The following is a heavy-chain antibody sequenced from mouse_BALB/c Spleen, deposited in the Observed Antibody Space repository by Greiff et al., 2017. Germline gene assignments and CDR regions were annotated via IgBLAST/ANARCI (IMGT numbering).Heavy chain of an antibody. CDR2: ISSGGSYT. J-gene: IGHJ2*01. CDR1: GFTFSSYA. V-gene: IGHV5-9-3*01. D-gene: IGHD3-2*02. Sequence: EVKLQESGGGLVKPGGSLKLSCAASGFTFSSYAMSWVRQTPEKRLEWVATISSGGSYTYYPDSVKGRFTISRDNAKNTLYLQMSSLRSEDTAMYYCARFGGDQDYFDYWGQGTTLTVSS. CDR3: ARFGGDQDYFDY.